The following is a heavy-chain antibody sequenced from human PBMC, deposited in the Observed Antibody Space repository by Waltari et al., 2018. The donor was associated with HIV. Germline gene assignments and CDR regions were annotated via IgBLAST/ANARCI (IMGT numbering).Heavy chain of an antibody. CDR1: GFTVSSNY. D-gene: IGHD5-12*01. CDR3: ARGGGYDTGDAFDV. Sequence: EVQLVESGGGLIQPGGSLRLSCAASGFTVSSNYMSWVRQAPGKGLEWVSVIYSGGSTYYADSVKGRFTISRDNSKNTLYLQMNSLRAEDTAVYYCARGGGYDTGDAFDVWGQGTMVTVSS. J-gene: IGHJ3*01. CDR2: IYSGGST. V-gene: IGHV3-53*01.